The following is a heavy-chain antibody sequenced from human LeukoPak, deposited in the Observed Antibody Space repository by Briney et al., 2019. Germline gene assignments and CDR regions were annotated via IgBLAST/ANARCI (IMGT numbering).Heavy chain of an antibody. Sequence: TGGSLRLSCAASGFTFSRYWMHWVRQAPGKGLVWVSRINSDGSSTSYADSVKGRFTISRDNGKNTLYLQMNSLRAEDTAVYYCAKESSGYSYEDYFDYWGQGTLVTVSS. V-gene: IGHV3-74*01. CDR3: AKESSGYSYEDYFDY. CDR1: GFTFSRYW. J-gene: IGHJ4*02. CDR2: INSDGSST. D-gene: IGHD5-18*01.